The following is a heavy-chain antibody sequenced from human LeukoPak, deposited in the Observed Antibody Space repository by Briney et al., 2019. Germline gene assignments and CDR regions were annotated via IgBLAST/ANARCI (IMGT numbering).Heavy chain of an antibody. D-gene: IGHD2/OR15-2a*01. Sequence: GGSLRLSCAASGFTFSSYAMSWVRQAPGKGLEWVSAISGSGGSTYYADSVKGRFTISRDNSKNTLYLQMNSLRAEDTAVYYCATDLDSSYYYYYMDVWGKGTTVIVSS. V-gene: IGHV3-23*01. J-gene: IGHJ6*03. CDR1: GFTFSSYA. CDR3: ATDLDSSYYYYYMDV. CDR2: ISGSGGST.